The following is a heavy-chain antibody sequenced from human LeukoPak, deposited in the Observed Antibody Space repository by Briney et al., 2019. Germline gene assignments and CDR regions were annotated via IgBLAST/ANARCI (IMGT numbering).Heavy chain of an antibody. CDR1: GDSVCSNGAA. CDR3: ARALIRVGAHYFDY. CDR2: TYYRSKWYD. D-gene: IGHD3-22*01. Sequence: SQTPSLNCAISGDSVCSNGAAWNSIRQSPSRGLEWLGRTYYRSKWYDDYAVSVNSRMTINTDTSKNQFSLQLNSVTPEDTAVYYCARALIRVGAHYFDYWGQGNLVTVSS. V-gene: IGHV6-1*01. J-gene: IGHJ4*02.